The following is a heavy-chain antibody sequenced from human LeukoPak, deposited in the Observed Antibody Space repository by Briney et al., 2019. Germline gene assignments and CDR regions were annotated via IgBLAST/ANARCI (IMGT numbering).Heavy chain of an antibody. J-gene: IGHJ4*02. CDR1: GYIFTSYD. D-gene: IGHD2-2*01. Sequence: GASVKVSCQASGYIFTSYDISWVRQAAGQGLEWIGWLRPARGSSGYAQKFQGRVTMTRSTSTRTAYMELRSLTSEDTAVYYCARGPPESTTSDYWGQGTLVTVSS. V-gene: IGHV1-8*01. CDR3: ARGPPESTTSDY. CDR2: LRPARGSS.